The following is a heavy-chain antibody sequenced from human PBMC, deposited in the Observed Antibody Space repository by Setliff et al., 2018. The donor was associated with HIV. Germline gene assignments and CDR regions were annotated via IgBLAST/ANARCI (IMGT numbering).Heavy chain of an antibody. D-gene: IGHD6-6*01. CDR1: GFTFSTYG. CDR3: ARGIAARPSNWYFDL. CDR2: ISGSGHTT. J-gene: IGHJ2*01. Sequence: GGSLRLSCAASGFTFSTYGMSWVRQAPGKGLEWVSAISGSGHTTYYADSVKGRFTISRDNSQNTLYLQMSSLRAEDTAVYYCARGIAARPSNWYFDLWGRGTLVTVSS. V-gene: IGHV3-23*01.